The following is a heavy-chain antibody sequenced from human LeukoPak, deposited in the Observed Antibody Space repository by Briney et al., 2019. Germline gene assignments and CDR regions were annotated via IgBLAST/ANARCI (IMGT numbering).Heavy chain of an antibody. CDR3: ARGSPGSYYRLFYFDQ. CDR1: GFTFSSYW. Sequence: GGSLRLSCAASGFTFSSYWMSWVRQAPGKGLEWVANIKQDGSEKYYVDSVKGRFTISGDNAKNSLYLQMNSLRAEDTAVYYCARGSPGSYYRLFYFDQWGQGTLVTVSS. J-gene: IGHJ4*02. D-gene: IGHD3-10*01. V-gene: IGHV3-7*01. CDR2: IKQDGSEK.